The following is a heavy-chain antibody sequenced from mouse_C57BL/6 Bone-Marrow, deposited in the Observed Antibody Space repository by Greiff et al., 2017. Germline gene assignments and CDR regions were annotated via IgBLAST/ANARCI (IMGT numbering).Heavy chain of an antibody. Sequence: EVKLVESGAELVRPGASVKLSCTASGFNIKDYYMHWVKQRPEQGLEWIGRIDPEDGDTEYAPKFQGKATMNADTSSNTAYLQLSSLTSEDTAVYYGTTYYGRPFDYWGQGTTLTVSS. CDR3: TTYYGRPFDY. D-gene: IGHD1-1*01. CDR1: GFNIKDYY. J-gene: IGHJ2*01. V-gene: IGHV14-1*01. CDR2: IDPEDGDT.